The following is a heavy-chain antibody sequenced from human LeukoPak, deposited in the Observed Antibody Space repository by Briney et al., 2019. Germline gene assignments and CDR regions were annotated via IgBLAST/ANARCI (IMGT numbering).Heavy chain of an antibody. CDR1: GFTVSSNY. J-gene: IGHJ4*02. CDR3: AKDQNAYNYVFDY. Sequence: GGSLRLSCAASGFTVSSNYMSWVRQAPGKGLEWVSTITGSGGGTYYADSVKGRFSISRDNSKNTLYLQMNSLRAEDTALYYCAKDQNAYNYVFDYWGQGTLVTVSS. V-gene: IGHV3-23*01. D-gene: IGHD5-24*01. CDR2: ITGSGGGT.